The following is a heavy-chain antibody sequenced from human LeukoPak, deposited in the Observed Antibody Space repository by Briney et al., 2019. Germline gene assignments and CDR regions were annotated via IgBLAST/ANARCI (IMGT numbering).Heavy chain of an antibody. CDR3: VRGEQWPH. V-gene: IGHV3-48*01. D-gene: IGHD6-19*01. J-gene: IGHJ4*02. CDR1: GFTFSTYS. CDR2: ISRTSTKI. Sequence: GGSLRLSCAASGFTFSTYSMNWVRQAPGKGLEWVSCISRTSTKIYYADSVKGRFTVSRDNARNSLYLQVSSLRVEDTAVYYCVRGEQWPHWGQGTLVTVSS.